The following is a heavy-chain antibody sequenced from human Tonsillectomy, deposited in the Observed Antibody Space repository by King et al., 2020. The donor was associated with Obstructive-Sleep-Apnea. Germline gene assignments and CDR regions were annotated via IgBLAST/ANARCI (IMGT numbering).Heavy chain of an antibody. CDR2: INPNSGGT. Sequence: QLVQSGAEVKKPGASVKVSCRSSGYTFTGYYMHWVRQAPGQGLEWMGRINPNSGGTNFAQKFQGRVTMTRDTSISTAYMDLSRLRSDDTAVYYCARDIGIADFDYWGKGTLVTVSS. CDR1: GYTFTGYY. D-gene: IGHD1-26*01. J-gene: IGHJ4*02. V-gene: IGHV1-2*06. CDR3: ARDIGIADFDY.